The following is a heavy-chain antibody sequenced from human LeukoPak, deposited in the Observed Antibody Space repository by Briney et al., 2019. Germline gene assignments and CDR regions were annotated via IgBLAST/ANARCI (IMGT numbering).Heavy chain of an antibody. D-gene: IGHD3-16*02. CDR1: GYSISSGYY. J-gene: IGHJ3*02. V-gene: IGHV4-38-2*02. CDR2: IYHSGST. Sequence: SETLSLTCTVSGYSISSGYYWGWIRQPPGKGLEWIGSIYHSGSTYYNPSLKSRVTISVDTSKNQFSLKLSSVTAADTAVYYCARAQGGIMITFGGVIVGDAFDIWGQGTMVTVSS. CDR3: ARAQGGIMITFGGVIVGDAFDI.